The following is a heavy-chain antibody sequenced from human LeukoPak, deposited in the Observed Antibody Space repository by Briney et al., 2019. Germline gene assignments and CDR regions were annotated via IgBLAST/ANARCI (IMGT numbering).Heavy chain of an antibody. J-gene: IGHJ5*02. CDR3: ARNRYYYGSGKYGGPNWFDP. CDR2: IYYSGST. V-gene: IGHV4-39*01. D-gene: IGHD3-10*01. Sequence: SGTLSLTCTVSGGSIRSNSYYWGCSRQPPGKGLKWIVSIYYSGSTYYNPSLKSRVTISVDTSKNQFSLKLNSVTAADTAVYYCARNRYYYGSGKYGGPNWFDPWGQGTLVTVSS. CDR1: GGSIRSNSYY.